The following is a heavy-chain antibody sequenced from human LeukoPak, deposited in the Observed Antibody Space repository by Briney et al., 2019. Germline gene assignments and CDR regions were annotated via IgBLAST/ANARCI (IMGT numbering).Heavy chain of an antibody. V-gene: IGHV3-23*05. J-gene: IGHJ6*03. CDR2: IGSNNKP. CDR1: GFTFSGDA. Sequence: VGSLSLSCEISGFTFSGDAMAWVSQAPARGLEWVSSIGSNNKPHYSDSVKGRLDISRDNSKSMMFLQMNSLIPEDTSLYYCARGAYVVSIEARPTRRSYYYMVVRGKGTTVTVSS. D-gene: IGHD6-6*01. CDR3: ARGAYVVSIEARPTRRSYYYMVV.